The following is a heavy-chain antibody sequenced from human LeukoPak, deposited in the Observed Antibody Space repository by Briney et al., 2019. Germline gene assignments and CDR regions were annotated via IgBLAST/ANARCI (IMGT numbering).Heavy chain of an antibody. J-gene: IGHJ6*02. CDR3: ARDIAVAGNLGCNYSYGMDV. CDR1: GYILTSHD. V-gene: IGHV1-8*01. D-gene: IGHD6-19*01. Sequence: ASVKVSCKASGYILTSHDISRVRQAPGQGLEWMGWMNPHGANTGYAQKFQGRLTMTRNTSIDTAYTELSSLRSEDTAVYYCARDIAVAGNLGCNYSYGMDVWGQGTTVTVSS. CDR2: MNPHGANT.